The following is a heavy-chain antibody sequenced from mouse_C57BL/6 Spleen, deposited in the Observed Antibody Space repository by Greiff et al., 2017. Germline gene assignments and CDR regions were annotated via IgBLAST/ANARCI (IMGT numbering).Heavy chain of an antibody. Sequence: VQLQQSGAELARPGASVKMSCKASGYTFTSYTMHWVKQRPGKGLEWIGYINPSSGYTKYNQKFKDKATLTADKSSSTAYMQLSSLTSEDSAVYYCARENMSCSMDYWGQGTSVTVSS. CDR2: INPSSGYT. J-gene: IGHJ4*01. CDR3: ARENMSCSMDY. D-gene: IGHD2-3*01. V-gene: IGHV1-4*01. CDR1: GYTFTSYT.